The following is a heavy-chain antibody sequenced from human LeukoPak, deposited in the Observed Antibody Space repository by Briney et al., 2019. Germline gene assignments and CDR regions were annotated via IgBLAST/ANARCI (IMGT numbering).Heavy chain of an antibody. J-gene: IGHJ4*02. CDR3: AKGSSGYFFDL. CDR2: ISNDGGGT. CDR1: GFIFNNYG. Sequence: GGSLRLSCAASGFIFNNYGLVWVRQAPGRGLEWVSAISNDGGGTTYADFVKGRFSVSRDNSKNTLFLQMNSLRAEDTALYYCAKGSSGYFFDLWGQGTLVTVSS. D-gene: IGHD3-22*01. V-gene: IGHV3-23*01.